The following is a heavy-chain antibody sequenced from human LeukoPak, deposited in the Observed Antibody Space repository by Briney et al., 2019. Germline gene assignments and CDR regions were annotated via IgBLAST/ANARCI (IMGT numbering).Heavy chain of an antibody. CDR2: INHSGST. CDR3: ARTPRIRGARYFDL. CDR1: GGSFSGYY. D-gene: IGHD2-15*01. Sequence: SETLSLTCTVSGGSFSGYYWSWIRQPPGKGLEWIGEINHSGSTNYNPSLKSRVTISVDTSKNQFSLKLSSVTAADTAVYYCARTPRIRGARYFDLWGRGTLVTVSS. V-gene: IGHV4-34*01. J-gene: IGHJ2*01.